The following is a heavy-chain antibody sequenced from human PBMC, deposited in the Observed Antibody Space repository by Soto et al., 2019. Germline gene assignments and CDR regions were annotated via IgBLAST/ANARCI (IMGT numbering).Heavy chain of an antibody. CDR2: ISYDGSNK. CDR3: ARERDPYYDILTGFDY. D-gene: IGHD3-9*01. Sequence: PGGSLRLSCAASGFTFSSYAMHWVRQAPGKGLEWVAVISYDGSNKYYADSVKGRFTISRDNSKSTLYLQMNSLRAEDTAVYYCARERDPYYDILTGFDYWGQGTLVTVSS. J-gene: IGHJ4*02. CDR1: GFTFSSYA. V-gene: IGHV3-30-3*01.